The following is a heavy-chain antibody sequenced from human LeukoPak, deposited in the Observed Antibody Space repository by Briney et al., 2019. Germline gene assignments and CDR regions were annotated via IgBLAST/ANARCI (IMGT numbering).Heavy chain of an antibody. V-gene: IGHV1-69*01. CDR1: GGTFSSYA. J-gene: IGHJ6*04. CDR3: ARLLNYDFWSVPV. D-gene: IGHD3-3*01. Sequence: GASVKVSCKASGGTFSSYAISWVRQAPGQGLEWMGGIIPIFGTANYAQKFQGRVTITADESTSTAYMELSSLRSEDAAVYYCARLLNYDFWSVPVWGKGTTVTVSS. CDR2: IIPIFGTA.